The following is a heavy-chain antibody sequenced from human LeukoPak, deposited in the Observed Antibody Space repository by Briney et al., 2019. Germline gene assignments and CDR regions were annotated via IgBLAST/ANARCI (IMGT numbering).Heavy chain of an antibody. CDR3: ARDNQWWEPRHSYFDY. CDR2: IWYDGNNK. Sequence: PGRSLRLSCAASGFTFSSYGMHWVRQAPGKGLEWVGVIWYDGNNKYYAGSVKGRFTISRDNSKNMLYLQMDSLRAEDTAVYYCARDNQWWEPRHSYFDYWGQGTLVTVSS. J-gene: IGHJ4*02. D-gene: IGHD1-26*01. CDR1: GFTFSSYG. V-gene: IGHV3-33*01.